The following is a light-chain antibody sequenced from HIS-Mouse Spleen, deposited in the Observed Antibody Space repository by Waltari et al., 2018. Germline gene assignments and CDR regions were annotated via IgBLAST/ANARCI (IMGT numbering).Light chain of an antibody. CDR3: QVWDSSSDHPYV. J-gene: IGLJ1*01. CDR1: NIGSKS. Sequence: SYVLTQPPSVSVAPGKTARITCGGNNIGSKSVHWYQQKPGQAPALVAYDDSARHSGIPERFSGSNSGNTATLTISRVEAGDEADYYCQVWDSSSDHPYVFGTGTKVTVL. V-gene: IGLV3-21*03. CDR2: DDS.